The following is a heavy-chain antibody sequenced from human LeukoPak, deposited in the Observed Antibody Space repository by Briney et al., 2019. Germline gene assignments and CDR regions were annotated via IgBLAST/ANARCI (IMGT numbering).Heavy chain of an antibody. V-gene: IGHV3-48*03. CDR3: AKGGSLTTVTHFDY. D-gene: IGHD4-17*01. CDR2: ISSSGSTI. Sequence: GGSLRLSCAASGFTFSSYEMNWVRQAPGKGLEWVSYISSSGSTIYYADSVKGRFTISRDNAKNTLYLQMNGLRAEDTAVYYCAKGGSLTTVTHFDYWGQGTLVTVSS. J-gene: IGHJ4*02. CDR1: GFTFSSYE.